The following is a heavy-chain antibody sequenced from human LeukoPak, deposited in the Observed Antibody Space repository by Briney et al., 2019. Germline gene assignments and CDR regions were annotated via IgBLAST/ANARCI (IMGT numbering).Heavy chain of an antibody. CDR3: ARRYCSSTSCTLDY. V-gene: IGHV3-48*03. Sequence: PGGSLRLSCAASGFTFSTYEMNWVRQAPGRGLEWVSYISSGGSTTYYADSVKGRLTISRDNAKNSLYLQMNNLRGDDTAVYHCARRYCSSTSCTLDYWGQGTQVTVSS. CDR1: GFTFSTYE. D-gene: IGHD2-2*01. CDR2: ISSGGSTT. J-gene: IGHJ4*02.